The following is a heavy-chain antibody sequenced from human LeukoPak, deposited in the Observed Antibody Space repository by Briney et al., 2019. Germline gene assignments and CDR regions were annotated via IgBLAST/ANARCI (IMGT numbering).Heavy chain of an antibody. CDR1: GFTFSSYW. Sequence: PGGSLRLSCAASGFTFSSYWMHWVRQAPGKGLVWVSRINSDGSSTSYADSVKGRFTISRDNSKNTLYLQMNSLRAEDTALYYCARADYYYYYYMDVWGKGTTVTVSS. CDR2: INSDGSST. J-gene: IGHJ6*03. CDR3: ARADYYYYYYMDV. V-gene: IGHV3-74*01.